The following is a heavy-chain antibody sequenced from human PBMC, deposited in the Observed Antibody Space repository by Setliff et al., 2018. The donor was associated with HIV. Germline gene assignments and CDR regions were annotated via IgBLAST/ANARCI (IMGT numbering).Heavy chain of an antibody. J-gene: IGHJ5*02. CDR3: ARLSIFGVASKGWFDP. CDR1: GGSISSYY. V-gene: IGHV4-59*08. CDR2: ISYSGST. Sequence: SETLSLTCTVSGGSISSYYWSWIRQPPGKGLEWIGYISYSGSTIYNPSLKSRVTLSVKTSKNQFSLKLSSVTAADTAVYYCARLSIFGVASKGWFDPWGQGTLVTVSS. D-gene: IGHD3-3*01.